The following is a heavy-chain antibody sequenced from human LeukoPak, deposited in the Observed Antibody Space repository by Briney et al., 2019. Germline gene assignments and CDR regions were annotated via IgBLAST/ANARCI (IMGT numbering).Heavy chain of an antibody. CDR2: VYFGGST. CDR3: ARQSRTQYRNDILTGYYFDY. J-gene: IGHJ4*02. Sequence: SETLSLICVVSVGSMHLHYWSWIRQPPGRGLEWIGYVYFGGSTNYNPSLRSRITTSVDTSKNQFSLKLSSVTAADTAVYYCARQSRTQYRNDILTGYYFDYWGQGTLVTVSS. V-gene: IGHV4-59*11. D-gene: IGHD3-9*01. CDR1: VGSMHLHY.